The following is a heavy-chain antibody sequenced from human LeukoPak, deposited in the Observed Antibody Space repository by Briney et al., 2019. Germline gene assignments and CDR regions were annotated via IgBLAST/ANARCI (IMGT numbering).Heavy chain of an antibody. CDR1: GFTFSSYG. D-gene: IGHD3-22*01. Sequence: GRSLRLSCAASGFTFSSYGMHWVRQAPGKGLEWVAVISYDGSNKYYADSVKGRFTISRDNSKNTLYLQMNSLRAEDTAVYYCEKDIGYYDSSGSTFDYWGQGTLVTVSS. CDR3: EKDIGYYDSSGSTFDY. J-gene: IGHJ4*02. V-gene: IGHV3-30*18. CDR2: ISYDGSNK.